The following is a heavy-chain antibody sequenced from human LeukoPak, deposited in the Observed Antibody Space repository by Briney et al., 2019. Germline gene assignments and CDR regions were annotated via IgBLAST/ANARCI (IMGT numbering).Heavy chain of an antibody. CDR3: ARHMQGVVAHYFDY. Sequence: SETLSLTCTVSGGSISSYYWGWIRQPPGKGLEWIGSIYYSGSTYYNPSLKSRATISVDTSKNQFSLKLSSVTAADTAVYYCARHMQGVVAHYFDYWGQGTLDTVSS. J-gene: IGHJ4*02. V-gene: IGHV4-39*01. D-gene: IGHD5-12*01. CDR1: GGSISSYY. CDR2: IYYSGST.